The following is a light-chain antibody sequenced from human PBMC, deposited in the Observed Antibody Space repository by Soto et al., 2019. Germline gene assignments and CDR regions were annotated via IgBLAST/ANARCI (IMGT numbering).Light chain of an antibody. CDR3: QQYKDWPPVT. CDR1: ESVSNN. CDR2: GAS. J-gene: IGKJ3*01. V-gene: IGKV3-15*01. Sequence: EILLTQSPATLSVSPGEGVTLSCRASESVSNNLAWYQHKPGQPPRLLIYGASTRATGIPARFSGSGSWTQFTLTISSLQSEDFAIYYCQQYKDWPPVTFGPGTKLEIK.